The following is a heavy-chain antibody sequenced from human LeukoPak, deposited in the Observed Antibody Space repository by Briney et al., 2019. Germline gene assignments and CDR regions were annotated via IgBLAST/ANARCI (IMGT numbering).Heavy chain of an antibody. Sequence: GASVKVSCQASGYTFTGYYMHWVRQAPGQGLEWMGWINPDSGGTNFAQKFQGRVTMTRDTSISTAYMELSRLRSDDTALYYCGRDFRDSLDYWGQGTLVTVSS. CDR3: GRDFRDSLDY. CDR1: GYTFTGYY. V-gene: IGHV1-2*02. CDR2: INPDSGGT. J-gene: IGHJ4*02.